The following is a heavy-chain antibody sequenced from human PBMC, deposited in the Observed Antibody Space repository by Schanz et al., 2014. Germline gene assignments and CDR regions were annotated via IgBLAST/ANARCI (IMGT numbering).Heavy chain of an antibody. V-gene: IGHV1-8*01. CDR1: GYTFSNDD. CDR3: ARGTMPGTFDI. Sequence: QVQLVQSGAELRKPGTSVKVSCKTSGYTFSNDDINWVRQAIGQGPEWMGWMQPDSGKTHYAEKFQGRVAMTRDVSISTAYMELSSLRYEDTALYYCARGTMPGTFDIWGQGTMVTVSS. D-gene: IGHD1-1*01. CDR2: MQPDSGKT. J-gene: IGHJ3*02.